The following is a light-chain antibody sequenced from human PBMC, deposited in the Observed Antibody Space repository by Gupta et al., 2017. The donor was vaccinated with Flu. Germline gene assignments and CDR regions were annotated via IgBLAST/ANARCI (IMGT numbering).Light chain of an antibody. J-gene: IGKJ1*01. CDR1: QSISSY. CDR2: AAS. V-gene: IGKV1-39*01. Sequence: GDRVTITCRASQSISSYLNWYQQKPGKAPKLLIYAASSLQSGVPSRLSGSGSGTDFTVTISSLQPEDFATYYCQQSYRTPPTFGQGTKVEIK. CDR3: QQSYRTPPT.